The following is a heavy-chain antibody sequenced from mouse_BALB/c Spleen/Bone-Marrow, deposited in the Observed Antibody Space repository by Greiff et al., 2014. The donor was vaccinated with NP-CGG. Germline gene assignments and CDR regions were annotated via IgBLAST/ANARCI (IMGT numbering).Heavy chain of an antibody. J-gene: IGHJ4*01. CDR2: IDPENGDT. CDR3: TPYGNYGWDY. V-gene: IGHV14-4*02. Sequence: EVQLQQSGAELVRSGASVKLSCTGSGFNIKDYYMHWVKQRPGQGLEWIGWIDPENGDTEYTQKFKGKANLTADTSSNTAYMQPSSLTSEDNAVYYCTPYGNYGWDYWGQGTLVTVSA. CDR1: GFNIKDYY. D-gene: IGHD2-10*02.